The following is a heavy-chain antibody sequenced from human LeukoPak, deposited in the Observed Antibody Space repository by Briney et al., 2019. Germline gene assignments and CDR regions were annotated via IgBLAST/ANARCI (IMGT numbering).Heavy chain of an antibody. V-gene: IGHV3-7*01. CDR2: IKPDGSEK. CDR1: GFTVSSNY. CDR3: ARDPSAGSES. Sequence: PGGSLRLSCAASGFTVSSNYMSWVRQAPGKGLEWVANIKPDGSEKNYVDSVKGRFTISRDNAKSSLYLQMNSLRVEDTAVYYCARDPSAGSESWGQGTLVTASS. J-gene: IGHJ4*02. D-gene: IGHD6-25*01.